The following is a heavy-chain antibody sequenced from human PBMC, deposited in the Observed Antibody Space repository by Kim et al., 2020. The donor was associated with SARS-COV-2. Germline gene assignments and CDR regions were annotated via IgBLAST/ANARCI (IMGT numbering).Heavy chain of an antibody. V-gene: IGHV3-13*04. CDR1: GFTFSRND. D-gene: IGHD5-12*01. CDR2: IDIYGGT. J-gene: IGHJ2*01. CDR3: AREVAIAGNQYFDL. Sequence: GGSLRLSCAASGFTFSRNDMHWVRQVTGTGLEWVSGIDIYGGTYYPDSARGRFTISRENAKNSFYLQMNDLRDGDTAISYCAREVAIAGNQYFDLWGRGTLVIVSS.